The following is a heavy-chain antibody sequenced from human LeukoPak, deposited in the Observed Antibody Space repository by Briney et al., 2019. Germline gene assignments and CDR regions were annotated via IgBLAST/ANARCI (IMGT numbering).Heavy chain of an antibody. CDR3: ASSDGLPPRSDSSYDVFDY. CDR2: IYHSGRA. Sequence: SETLSLTCAVSGGSIISGSWWSWVRQPPGKGLEWIGEIYHSGRANYNPSLKSRVTISLDKSKNQFSLNLSSVTAADTALYYCASSDGLPPRSDSSYDVFDYWGQGTLVTVSS. D-gene: IGHD5-12*01. J-gene: IGHJ4*02. V-gene: IGHV4-4*02. CDR1: GGSIISGSW.